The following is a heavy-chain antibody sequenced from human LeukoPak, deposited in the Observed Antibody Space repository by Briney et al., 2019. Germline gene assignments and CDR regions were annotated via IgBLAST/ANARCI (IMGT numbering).Heavy chain of an antibody. CDR3: ARGRIQLWSPAYGYFDY. CDR2: INANSGGT. CDR1: GYTFTGYY. D-gene: IGHD5-18*01. Sequence: ASVKVSCKASGYTFTGYYMHWVRQAPGQGLEWMGWINANSGGTNYAQKFQGRVTMTRDTSISTAYMELSRLRSDDTAVYYCARGRIQLWSPAYGYFDYWGQGTLVTVSS. J-gene: IGHJ4*02. V-gene: IGHV1-2*02.